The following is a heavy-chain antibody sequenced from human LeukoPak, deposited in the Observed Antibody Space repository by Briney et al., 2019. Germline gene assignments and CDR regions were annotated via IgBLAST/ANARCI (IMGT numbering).Heavy chain of an antibody. J-gene: IGHJ3*02. V-gene: IGHV3-73*01. CDR3: TRHGPHSGSYSRDDAFDI. CDR2: IRSKANSYAT. Sequence: GGSLRLSCAASGFTFSGSAMHWVRQASGKGLEWVGRIRSKANSYATAYAASVKGRFTISRDDSKNTAYLQMNSLKTEDTAVYYCTRHGPHSGSYSRDDAFDIWGQGTMVTVSS. D-gene: IGHD1-26*01. CDR1: GFTFSGSA.